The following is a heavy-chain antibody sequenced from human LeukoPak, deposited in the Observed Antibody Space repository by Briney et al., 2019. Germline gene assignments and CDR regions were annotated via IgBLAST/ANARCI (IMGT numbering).Heavy chain of an antibody. D-gene: IGHD1-1*01. CDR3: AGCAGNSCYFDY. J-gene: IGHJ4*02. V-gene: IGHV3-7*01. CDR1: GFSFISYW. CDR2: IKQDGSAK. Sequence: GGSLRLSCAASGFSFISYWMSWVRQAPGKGLEWVANIKQDGSAKNYVDSVKGRFTISRDNAKNSLYLQLDSLRAEDTAVYYCAGCAGNSCYFDYWGQGTLVIVSS.